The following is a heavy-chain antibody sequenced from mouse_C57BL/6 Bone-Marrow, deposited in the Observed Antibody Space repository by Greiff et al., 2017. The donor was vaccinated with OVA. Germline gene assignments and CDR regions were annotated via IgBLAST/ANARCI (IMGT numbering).Heavy chain of an antibody. CDR3: ARRGTGDFDY. V-gene: IGHV5-6*01. CDR2: ISSGGSYT. Sequence: EVHLVESGGDLVKPGGSLKLSCAASGFTFSSYGMSWVRQTPDKRLEWVATISSGGSYTYYPDSVKGRFTISRDNAKNTLYLQMSSLKSEDTAMYYCARRGTGDFDYWGQGTTLTVSS. CDR1: GFTFSSYG. D-gene: IGHD3-3*01. J-gene: IGHJ2*01.